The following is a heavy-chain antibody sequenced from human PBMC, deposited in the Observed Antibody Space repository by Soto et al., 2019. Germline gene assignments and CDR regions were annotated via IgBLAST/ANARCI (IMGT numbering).Heavy chain of an antibody. V-gene: IGHV1-18*01. CDR2: VSGYNGDT. CDR1: GYTFSRYG. CDR3: AKNGQPPYYYYGMDV. Sequence: ASGKVSCKASGYTFSRYGISWVRQAPGQGLGWMGWVSGYNGDTKYAQKVQGRGTMTIDTSTYTAYMELRSLTSDDTAKYYCAKNGQPPYYYYGMDVWGQ. J-gene: IGHJ6*02. D-gene: IGHD2-8*01.